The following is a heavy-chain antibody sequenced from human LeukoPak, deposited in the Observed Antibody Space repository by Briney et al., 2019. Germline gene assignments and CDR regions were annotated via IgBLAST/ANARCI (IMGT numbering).Heavy chain of an antibody. CDR1: GGSISSGGYY. D-gene: IGHD3-3*01. Sequence: PSETLSLTCTVSGGSISSGGYYWSWIRQHPGKGLEWIGYIYYSGSTYYNPSLESRVTISVDTSKNQFSLKLSSVTAADTAVYYCARGSVRNTIFGVVRNWFDPWGQGTLVTVSS. V-gene: IGHV4-31*03. CDR3: ARGSVRNTIFGVVRNWFDP. J-gene: IGHJ5*02. CDR2: IYYSGST.